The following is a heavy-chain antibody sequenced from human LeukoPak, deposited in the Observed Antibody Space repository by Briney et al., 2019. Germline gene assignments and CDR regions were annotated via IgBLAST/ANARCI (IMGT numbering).Heavy chain of an antibody. CDR3: ARSNRGPEY. CDR2: INKDGSEK. CDR1: GFSFNNYW. V-gene: IGHV3-7*01. D-gene: IGHD1-14*01. Sequence: TGGSLRLSCSVSGFSFNNYWMNWVRQAPGKGLERVAIINKDGSEKNYVDSVKGRFTISRDNAKNSLYLQMNSLRGDDTAVYYCARSNRGPEYWGQGTLVTVSS. J-gene: IGHJ4*02.